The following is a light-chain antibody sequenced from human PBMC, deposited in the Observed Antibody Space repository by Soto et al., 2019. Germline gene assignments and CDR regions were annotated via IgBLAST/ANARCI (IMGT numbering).Light chain of an antibody. V-gene: IGKV3-20*01. Sequence: EIVLTQSPGTLSLSPGERATLSCRASQSVSTYLAWYQQKPGQGPRLLIDGASSRASGIPDRFSGNGSGTDFTLTISRLAPEDSAVYYCQQYGNSPTFGQGTKVEVK. CDR1: QSVSTY. J-gene: IGKJ1*01. CDR3: QQYGNSPT. CDR2: GAS.